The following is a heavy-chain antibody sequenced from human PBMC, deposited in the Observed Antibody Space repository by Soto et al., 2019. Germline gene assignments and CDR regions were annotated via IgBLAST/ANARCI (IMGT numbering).Heavy chain of an antibody. Sequence: SETLSLTCTVSGGSISSYYWSWIRQPPGKGLEWIGYIYYSGSTNYNPSLKSRVTISVDTSKNQFSLKLSSVTAADTAVYYCARTIGYCSGGSCYHWFDPWGQGTLVTVSS. CDR1: GGSISSYY. CDR2: IYYSGST. D-gene: IGHD2-15*01. V-gene: IGHV4-59*08. CDR3: ARTIGYCSGGSCYHWFDP. J-gene: IGHJ5*02.